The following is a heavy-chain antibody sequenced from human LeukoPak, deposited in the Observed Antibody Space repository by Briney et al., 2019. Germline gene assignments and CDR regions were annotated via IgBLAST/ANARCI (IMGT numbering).Heavy chain of an antibody. D-gene: IGHD6-13*01. V-gene: IGHV3-20*04. J-gene: IGHJ6*03. CDR3: ARSGIAATYYYYYYMDV. CDR1: GFTFDDYG. Sequence: GVSLRFSCAASGFTFDDYGMSWVRQAPGKGLEWVSGINWNGGSTGYADSVKGRFTTSRDNAKNSLYLQMNSLRAEDTALYYCARSGIAATYYYYYYMDVWGKGTTVTVSS. CDR2: INWNGGST.